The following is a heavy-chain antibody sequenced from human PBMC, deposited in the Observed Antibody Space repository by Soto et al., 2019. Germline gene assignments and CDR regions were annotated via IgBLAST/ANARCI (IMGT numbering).Heavy chain of an antibody. CDR2: IWYDGSNK. V-gene: IGHV3-33*01. Sequence: PVGSLRLSCAASGFTFSSYGMHWVRQAPGKGLEWVAVIWYDGSNKYYADSVKGRFTISRDNSKNTLYLQMNSLRAEDTAVYYCARDYYYDSSGYPDYWGQGTLVTVSS. CDR1: GFTFSSYG. CDR3: ARDYYYDSSGYPDY. J-gene: IGHJ4*02. D-gene: IGHD3-22*01.